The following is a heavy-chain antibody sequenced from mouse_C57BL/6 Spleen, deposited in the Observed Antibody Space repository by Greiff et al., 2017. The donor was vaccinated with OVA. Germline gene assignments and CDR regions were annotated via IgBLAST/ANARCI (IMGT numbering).Heavy chain of an antibody. Sequence: QVTLKESGPGILQPSQTLSLTCSFSGFSLSTFGMGVGWIRQPSGKGLEWLAHIWWDDDKYYNPALKSRLTISKDTSKNQVFLKIANVDTADTATYYCARRALYSNDYAMDYWGQGTSVTVSS. V-gene: IGHV8-8*01. D-gene: IGHD2-5*01. J-gene: IGHJ4*01. CDR2: IWWDDDK. CDR1: GFSLSTFGMG. CDR3: ARRALYSNDYAMDY.